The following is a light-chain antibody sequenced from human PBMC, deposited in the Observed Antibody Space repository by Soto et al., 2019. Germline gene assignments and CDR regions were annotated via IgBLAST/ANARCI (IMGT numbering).Light chain of an antibody. CDR2: EAS. CDR3: HHYGLSRT. V-gene: IGKV3-20*01. J-gene: IGKJ1*01. Sequence: EIVLTQSPGTLSLSPGERATLSCRASQSVTSRYLAWYQQKPGQAPRLLIYEASSRATGIPDRFSGSGSGTGFTLTISRLEPEDFAVYFCHHYGLSRTFGQGTKVEIK. CDR1: QSVTSRY.